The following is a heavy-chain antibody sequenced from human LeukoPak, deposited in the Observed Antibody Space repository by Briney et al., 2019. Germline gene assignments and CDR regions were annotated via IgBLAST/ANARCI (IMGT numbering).Heavy chain of an antibody. Sequence: SETLSLTCTVSGYSISSGYYWSWIRQPPGKGLEWIGSIYHSGSTYYNPSLKSRVTISVDTSKNQFTLKLSSVTAADTAVYYCARVSGFDLDYWGQGTLVTVSS. V-gene: IGHV4-38-2*02. CDR1: GYSISSGYY. CDR3: ARVSGFDLDY. J-gene: IGHJ4*02. D-gene: IGHD1-26*01. CDR2: IYHSGST.